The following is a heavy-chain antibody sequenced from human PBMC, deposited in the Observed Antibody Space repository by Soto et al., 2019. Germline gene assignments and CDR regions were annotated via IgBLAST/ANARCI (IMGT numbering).Heavy chain of an antibody. Sequence: EVQLGESGGGLVQPGGSLRLSCAVSGVPCGTFTMNWVLQAPGKGLEWVSGLSDNVGTTHYAYSVKGRFTISRDKSKKTLYLQMNNLRAEDTAVYYCAKHFIGGRLQSPFDLCGQGTLVTVSS. J-gene: IGHJ4*02. CDR3: AKHFIGGRLQSPFDL. CDR2: LSDNVGTT. V-gene: IGHV3-23*04. D-gene: IGHD1-1*01. CDR1: GVPCGTFT.